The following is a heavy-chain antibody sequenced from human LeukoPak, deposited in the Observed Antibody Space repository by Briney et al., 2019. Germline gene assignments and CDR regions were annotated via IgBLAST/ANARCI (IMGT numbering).Heavy chain of an antibody. J-gene: IGHJ4*02. D-gene: IGHD3-22*01. CDR3: ATANYDSSGYYFGY. V-gene: IGHV1-18*01. CDR1: GYTFTSYG. CDR2: ISAYNGNT. Sequence: ASVKVSCKASGYTFTSYGISWVRQAPGQGLEWMGWISAYNGNTNYAQKLQGRVTMTTDTSTSTAYMELRSLRSDDTAVYYCATANYDSSGYYFGYWGQGTLVTVSS.